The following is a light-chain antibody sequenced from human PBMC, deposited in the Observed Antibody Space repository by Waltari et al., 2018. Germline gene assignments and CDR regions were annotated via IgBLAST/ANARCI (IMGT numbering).Light chain of an antibody. Sequence: QSAPSQPASVSGSPGQSITISCTGSSSAVGGYNYLSWYQQHPGKAPKLLIDEVSNRPSGVSNRFSGSKSGNTASLTISGLQAEDEADYYCSSYTSSSTVVFGGGTKVTVL. CDR1: SSAVGGYNY. CDR3: SSYTSSSTVV. V-gene: IGLV2-14*01. J-gene: IGLJ2*01. CDR2: EVS.